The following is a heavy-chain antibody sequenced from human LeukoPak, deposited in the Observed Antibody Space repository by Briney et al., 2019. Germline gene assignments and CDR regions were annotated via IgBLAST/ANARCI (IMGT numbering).Heavy chain of an antibody. CDR1: GYTFTIYY. D-gene: IGHD6-19*01. V-gene: IGHV1-46*03. J-gene: IGHJ4*02. Sequence: ASVKVSCKASGYTFTIYYMHWVRQGPGQGLEWMGIINPSGGSTSYAQKFQGRVTMTRDTSTSTVYMELSSLRSEDTAVYYCARSRIAVAGPPSSWGQGTLVTVSS. CDR2: INPSGGST. CDR3: ARSRIAVAGPPSS.